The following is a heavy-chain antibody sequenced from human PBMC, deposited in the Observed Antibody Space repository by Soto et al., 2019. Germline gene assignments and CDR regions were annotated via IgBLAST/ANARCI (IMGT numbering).Heavy chain of an antibody. CDR3: ARDGECSGGSCYSSYYGMDV. J-gene: IGHJ6*02. CDR1: GGTFSSYA. D-gene: IGHD2-15*01. Sequence: SVTVSCTASGGTFSSYAISWVRQALGQGLEWMGGIIPIFGTANYAQKFQGRVTITADESTSTAYMELSSLRSEDTAVYYCARDGECSGGSCYSSYYGMDVWGQGTTVTVSS. V-gene: IGHV1-69*13. CDR2: IIPIFGTA.